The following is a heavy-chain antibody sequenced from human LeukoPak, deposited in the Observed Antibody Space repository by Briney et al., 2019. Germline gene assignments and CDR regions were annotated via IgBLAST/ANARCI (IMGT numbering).Heavy chain of an antibody. CDR1: GITFSSYS. Sequence: GGSLRLSCGASGITFSSYSTNWVRQAPGKGLEWVSYISSSGSTECYADSVKGRFTISRDNARNSLYLQMNSLRAEDTAVYFCARGGLSIMGYWGQGTLVTVSS. CDR2: ISSSGSTE. V-gene: IGHV3-48*01. CDR3: ARGGLSIMGY. J-gene: IGHJ4*02. D-gene: IGHD2/OR15-2a*01.